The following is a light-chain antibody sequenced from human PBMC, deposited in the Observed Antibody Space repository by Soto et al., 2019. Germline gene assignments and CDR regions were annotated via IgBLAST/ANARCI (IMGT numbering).Light chain of an antibody. Sequence: EIVLTQSPVTLSLSPGQRATLSCRASQTVGSNYLAWYQQKPGQAPRLLIYGVSSRATGIPDRFSGSGAGTDFTLTISRLEPEDFAVYYCQQYGDSPLTFGGGTKVDIK. V-gene: IGKV3-20*01. CDR3: QQYGDSPLT. CDR2: GVS. J-gene: IGKJ4*01. CDR1: QTVGSNY.